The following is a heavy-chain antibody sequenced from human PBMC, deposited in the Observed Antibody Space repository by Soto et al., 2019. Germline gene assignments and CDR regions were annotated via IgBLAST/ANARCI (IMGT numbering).Heavy chain of an antibody. J-gene: IGHJ6*02. V-gene: IGHV4-31*03. D-gene: IGHD2-2*01. CDR2: IYYSGST. Sequence: SETLSLTCTVSGGSISSGGYYWSWIRQHPGKGLEWIGYIYYSGSTYYNPSLKSRVTISVDTSKNQFSLKLSSVTAADTAVYYCARDRDIVVVPAAGPYYYSYGMDVWGQGTTVTVSS. CDR3: ARDRDIVVVPAAGPYYYSYGMDV. CDR1: GGSISSGGYY.